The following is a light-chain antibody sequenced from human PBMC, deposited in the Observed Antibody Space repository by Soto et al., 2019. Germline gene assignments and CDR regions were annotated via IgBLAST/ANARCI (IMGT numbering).Light chain of an antibody. V-gene: IGKV3-20*01. J-gene: IGKJ4*01. CDR1: QSVRSSH. CDR3: KPCSSSQLP. Sequence: EILLTQSPGTLSVSPGERATRSWRTSQSVRSSHLAWYQQKPGQDNRLLIYGASSRATGIQDRFSGSGSGTDFTLTIRRLEPEDFAVYHCKPCSSSQLPFGGGHKVDIK. CDR2: GAS.